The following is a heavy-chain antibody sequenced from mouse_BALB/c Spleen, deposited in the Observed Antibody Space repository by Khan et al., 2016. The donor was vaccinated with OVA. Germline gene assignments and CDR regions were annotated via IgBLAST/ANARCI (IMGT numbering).Heavy chain of an antibody. CDR3: ARDRIDY. CDR1: GYTFSTYW. V-gene: IGHV1-7*01. CDR2: INPSSGYT. Sequence: QVQLKESGAELAKPGALVKMSCKASGYTFSTYWIHWVKQRPGQGLEWIGYINPSSGYTYYNQRFNDKATLTADKSSSTAYMQLSSLTSEDSAVYYCARDRIDYWGQGTTLTVSS. J-gene: IGHJ2*01.